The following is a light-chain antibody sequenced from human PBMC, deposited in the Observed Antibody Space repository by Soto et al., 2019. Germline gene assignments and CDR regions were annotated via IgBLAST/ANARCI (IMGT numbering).Light chain of an antibody. CDR1: QGISNF. V-gene: IGKV1-27*01. CDR2: SAS. Sequence: DIQMTQSPSSLSASVGDRVTITCRASQGISNFLAWYQQRPGKVPNLLIYSASSLHSGVPSRFSGGGSGTNFSLTISSLQPADVGTYYWQSYYTAPRTFGQGTKVEI. J-gene: IGKJ1*01. CDR3: QSYYTAPRT.